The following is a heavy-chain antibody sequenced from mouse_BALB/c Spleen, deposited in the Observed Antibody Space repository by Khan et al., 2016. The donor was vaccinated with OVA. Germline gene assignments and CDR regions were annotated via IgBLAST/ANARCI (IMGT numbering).Heavy chain of an antibody. V-gene: IGHV1S136*01. J-gene: IGHJ3*01. Sequence: VQLQQSGPELVKPGASVKMSCKASGYTFTSYVMHWVKQKPGLGLEWIGYIYPFNDDTKYNEKFKGKATLTSDKSSSTAYMELSSLTSEDSAVYYCAPVGNYYGSFAYWGQGTLVTVSA. CDR2: IYPFNDDT. CDR1: GYTFTSYV. CDR3: APVGNYYGSFAY. D-gene: IGHD1-1*01.